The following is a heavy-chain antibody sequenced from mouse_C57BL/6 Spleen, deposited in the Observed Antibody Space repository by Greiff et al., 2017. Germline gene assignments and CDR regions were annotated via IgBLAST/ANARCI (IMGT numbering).Heavy chain of an antibody. V-gene: IGHV1-53*01. D-gene: IGHD2-4*01. J-gene: IGHJ4*01. CDR1: GYTFTSYW. CDR3: ARSVDYDYLYYAMDY. CDR2: INPSNGGT. Sequence: QVHVKQPGTELVKPGASVKLSCKASGYTFTSYWMHWVKQRPGQGLEWIGNINPSNGGTNYNEKFKSKATLTVDKSSSTAYMQLSILTSEDSAVYYCARSVDYDYLYYAMDYWGQGTSVTVSS.